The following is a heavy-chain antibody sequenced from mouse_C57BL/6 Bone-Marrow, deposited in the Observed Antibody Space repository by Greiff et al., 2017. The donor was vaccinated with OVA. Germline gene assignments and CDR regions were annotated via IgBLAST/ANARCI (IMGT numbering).Heavy chain of an antibody. D-gene: IGHD3-2*01. V-gene: IGHV5-12*01. CDR1: GFTFSDYY. CDR3: ARLRQEGYFDV. J-gene: IGHJ1*03. CDR2: ISNGGGST. Sequence: EVKLVESGGGLVQPGGSLKLSCAASGFTFSDYYMYWVRQTPEKRLEWVAYISNGGGSTYYPDTVKGQFTISRDNAKNTLYLQMSRLKSEDTAMYYCARLRQEGYFDVWGTGTTVTVSS.